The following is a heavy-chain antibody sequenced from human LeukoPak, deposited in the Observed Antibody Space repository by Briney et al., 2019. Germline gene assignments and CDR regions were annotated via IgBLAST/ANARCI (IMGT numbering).Heavy chain of an antibody. CDR1: GFIYLHFH. D-gene: IGHD3-3*01. J-gene: IGHJ5*02. V-gene: IGHV3-21*01. CDR3: ARRFDFWSGNYKVKWFDA. CDR2: IRSSSSSI. Sequence: PGGSLRLSCACSGFIYLHFHKNGLRQAPGKGLEWVSSIRSSSSSIFYADSVKGRFTISRDNAKNSLYLQMSSLRAEDTAVYYCARRFDFWSGNYKVKWFDAWGQGTLVTVSS.